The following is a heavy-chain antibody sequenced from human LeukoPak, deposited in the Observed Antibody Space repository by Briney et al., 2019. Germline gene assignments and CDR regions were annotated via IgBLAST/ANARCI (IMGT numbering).Heavy chain of an antibody. D-gene: IGHD6-6*01. J-gene: IGHJ4*02. CDR2: INANSGGT. CDR3: ERKGLHQEPPYSSSSADF. Sequence: GASVKVSCKASGGTFSSYAISWVRQAPGQGLEWMGWINANSGGTNYAQKFQGRVTMTRDTSISTVYMEMSRLTSDDTAVYYCERKGLHQEPPYSSSSADFWGQGTLVTVSS. V-gene: IGHV1-2*02. CDR1: GGTFSSYA.